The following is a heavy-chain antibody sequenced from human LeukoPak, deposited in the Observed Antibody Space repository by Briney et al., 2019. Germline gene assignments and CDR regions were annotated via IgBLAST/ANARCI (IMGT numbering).Heavy chain of an antibody. Sequence: AASVKVSCKASGGTFSSHAIGWVRQAPGQGLEWMGGIIPIFGTANYAQKFQGRVTITADESTSTAYMELSSLRSEDTAMYYCAGGYHPTVTTTDDAFDIWGQGTMVTVSS. V-gene: IGHV1-69*13. CDR1: GGTFSSHA. CDR2: IIPIFGTA. D-gene: IGHD4-17*01. J-gene: IGHJ3*02. CDR3: AGGYHPTVTTTDDAFDI.